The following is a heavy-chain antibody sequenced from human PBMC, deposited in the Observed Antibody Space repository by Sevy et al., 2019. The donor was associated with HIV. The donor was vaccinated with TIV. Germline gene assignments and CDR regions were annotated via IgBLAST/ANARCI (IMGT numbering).Heavy chain of an antibody. CDR1: GFTFSSYA. CDR3: GLVPAADPHYYGMDV. V-gene: IGHV3-23*01. Sequence: GGSLRLSCAASGFTFSSYAMSWVRQAPGKGLEWVSAISGSGGSTYYADSVKGRFTISRDNSKNTLYLQMNSLRAEDTAVYYSGLVPAADPHYYGMDVWGQGTTVTVSS. D-gene: IGHD2-2*01. J-gene: IGHJ6*02. CDR2: ISGSGGST.